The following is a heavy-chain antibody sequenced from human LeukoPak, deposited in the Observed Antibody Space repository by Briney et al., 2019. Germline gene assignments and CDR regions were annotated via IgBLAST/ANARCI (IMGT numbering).Heavy chain of an antibody. CDR2: KYFSGCT. J-gene: IGHJ4*02. V-gene: IGHV4-39*06. CDR1: GGSISSSRYY. D-gene: IGHD5-24*01. CDR3: ATDRGEDGSRHN. Sequence: SEALSVTCTVSGGSISSSRYYWAWTRQPPGKGLEWVGVKYFSGCTNYNPFLKSRVHLLPERSKKQLALEFRPVAAGGAAVYYGATDRGEDGSRHNWGQGALVTVSS.